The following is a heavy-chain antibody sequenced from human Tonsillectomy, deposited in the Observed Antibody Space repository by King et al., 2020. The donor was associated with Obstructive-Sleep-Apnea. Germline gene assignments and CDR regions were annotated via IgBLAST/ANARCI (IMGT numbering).Heavy chain of an antibody. V-gene: IGHV3-7*03. CDR2: INQDGSEK. D-gene: IGHD3-3*01. Sequence: VQLVESGGGLVQPGGSLRLSCGGSEFTFSNYWMSWVRQAPGKGLEWVANINQDGSEKYYVDFVKGRFTISRDNAKNSVYLQMNSLKAEDTAVYYCARFDDFWSGSYYFYYGMDVWGQGTTVTVSS. J-gene: IGHJ6*02. CDR1: EFTFSNYW. CDR3: ARFDDFWSGSYYFYYGMDV.